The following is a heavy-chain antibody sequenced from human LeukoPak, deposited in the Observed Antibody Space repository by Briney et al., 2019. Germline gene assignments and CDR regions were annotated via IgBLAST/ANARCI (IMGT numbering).Heavy chain of an antibody. J-gene: IGHJ4*02. Sequence: PGGSLRLSCAASGFTFSTYSMNWVRQAPGKGLEWVSYISRSGSIYYADSVKGRFTISRDNAKNSLYLQMNSLRAEDTAVYYCARALPSSWYYFDYWGQGTLVTVSS. V-gene: IGHV3-48*04. CDR1: GFTFSTYS. CDR2: ISRSGSI. CDR3: ARALPSSWYYFDY. D-gene: IGHD6-13*01.